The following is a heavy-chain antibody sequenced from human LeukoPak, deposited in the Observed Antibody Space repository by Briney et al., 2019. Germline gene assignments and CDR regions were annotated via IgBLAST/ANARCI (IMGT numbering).Heavy chain of an antibody. D-gene: IGHD5-12*01. V-gene: IGHV3-7*01. CDR1: GFTFSSYW. J-gene: IGHJ4*02. CDR2: IKQDGGEK. Sequence: PGGSLRLSCAASGFTFSSYWMSWVRQAPGKGLEWVANIKQDGGEKYYVESVKGRFTISRDNVKNSLYLQMNSLRVEDTAVYYCARARGGYDLDHWGQGTLVTVSS. CDR3: ARARGGYDLDH.